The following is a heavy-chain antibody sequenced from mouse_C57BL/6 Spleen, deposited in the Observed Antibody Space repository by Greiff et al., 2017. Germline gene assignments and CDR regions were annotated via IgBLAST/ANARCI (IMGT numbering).Heavy chain of an antibody. J-gene: IGHJ2*01. CDR3: ARGEVTTLLDY. Sequence: QVHVKQPGTELVKPGASVKLSCKASGYTFTSYWMHWVKQRPGQGLEWIGNINPSNGGTNYNEKFKSKATLTVDKSSSTAYMQLSSLTSEDSAVYYCARGEVTTLLDYWGQGTTLTVSS. CDR1: GYTFTSYW. CDR2: INPSNGGT. D-gene: IGHD2-2*01. V-gene: IGHV1-53*01.